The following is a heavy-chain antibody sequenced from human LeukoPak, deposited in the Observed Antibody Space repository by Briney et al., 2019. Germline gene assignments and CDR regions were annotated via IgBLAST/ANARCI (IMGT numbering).Heavy chain of an antibody. J-gene: IGHJ4*02. V-gene: IGHV3-74*01. CDR3: ASLTDIEAGAVRY. CDR2: ISGDGSST. D-gene: IGHD1-26*01. Sequence: GGSLRLSCAASGFTFSSYWMHWVRQAPGKGLVWVSYISGDGSSTTYADSVKGRFTISRDNAKNSLYLQMNSLRAEDTAVYYCASLTDIEAGAVRYWGQGTLVTVSS. CDR1: GFTFSSYW.